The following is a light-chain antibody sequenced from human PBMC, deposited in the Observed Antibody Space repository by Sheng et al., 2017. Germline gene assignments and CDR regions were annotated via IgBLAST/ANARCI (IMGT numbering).Light chain of an antibody. V-gene: IGLV1-51*02. J-gene: IGLJ3*02. CDR3: GAWDNSLSAGV. CDR2: ESN. Sequence: QSVLTQPPSVSAAPGQKVTISCSGGSSNIGNNYVSWYQQFPGAAPKLLIYESNKRPSGIPDRFSGSASGTSATLGITGLQTGDEADYYCGAWDNSLSAGVFGGGTKLTVL. CDR1: SSNIGNNY.